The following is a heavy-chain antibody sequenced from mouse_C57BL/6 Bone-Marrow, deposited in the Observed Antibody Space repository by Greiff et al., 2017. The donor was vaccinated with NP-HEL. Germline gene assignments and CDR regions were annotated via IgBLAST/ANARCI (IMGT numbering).Heavy chain of an antibody. J-gene: IGHJ3*01. CDR1: GYTFTSYW. CDR3: APLLLRSPWFAY. CDR2: IHPNSGSP. Sequence: QVHVKQPGAELVKPGASVKLSCKASGYTFTSYWMHWVKQRPGHGLAWIGMIHPNSGSPNSHEKFKSQATLTVAKSSSTAYMQLRSRTSEDSAVYYWAPLLLRSPWFAYWGEGTLVTVSA. D-gene: IGHD1-1*01. V-gene: IGHV1-64*01.